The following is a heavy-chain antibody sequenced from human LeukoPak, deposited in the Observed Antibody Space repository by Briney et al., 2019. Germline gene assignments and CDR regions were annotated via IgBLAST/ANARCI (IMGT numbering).Heavy chain of an antibody. CDR2: IYYSGST. J-gene: IGHJ4*02. V-gene: IGHV4-59*08. D-gene: IGHD1-26*01. CDR3: ARQGGWGGAASLIEY. CDR1: GGSISTYY. Sequence: SETLSLTCTVSGGSISTYYWSWIRQPPGKGLEWIGYIYYSGSTNYNPSLKSRVTISVDTSKNQLSLKLSSVTASDTAIFYCARQGGWGGAASLIEYWGQGTLVTVSS.